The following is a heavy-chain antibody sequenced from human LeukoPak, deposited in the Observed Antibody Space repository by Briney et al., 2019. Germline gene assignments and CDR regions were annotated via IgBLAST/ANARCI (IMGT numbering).Heavy chain of an antibody. J-gene: IGHJ4*02. CDR1: GYTFTDYY. CDR3: AKDPWGEIVATIFFDY. V-gene: IGHV1-18*04. D-gene: IGHD5-12*01. CDR2: ISAYNGNT. Sequence: ASVKVSCKASGYTFTDYYIQWMRQAPGQGLEWMGWISAYNGNTNYAQELQGRVTMTTDTSTSTAYMELRSLRSDDTAVYYCAKDPWGEIVATIFFDYWGQGTLVTVSS.